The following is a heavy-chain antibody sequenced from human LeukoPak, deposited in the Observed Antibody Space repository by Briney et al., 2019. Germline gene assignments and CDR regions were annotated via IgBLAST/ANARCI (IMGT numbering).Heavy chain of an antibody. Sequence: GRSLRLSCAASGFTFSSYAMHWVRQAPGKGLEWVAVISYDGSNKYYADSVKGRFTISRVNSKNTLYLQMNSLRAEDTAVYYCARDPRQQLVLDYWGQGTLVTVSS. V-gene: IGHV3-30*04. J-gene: IGHJ4*02. CDR1: GFTFSSYA. D-gene: IGHD6-13*01. CDR2: ISYDGSNK. CDR3: ARDPRQQLVLDY.